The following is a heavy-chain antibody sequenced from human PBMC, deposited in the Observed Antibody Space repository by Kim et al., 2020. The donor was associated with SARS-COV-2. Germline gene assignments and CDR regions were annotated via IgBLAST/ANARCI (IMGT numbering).Heavy chain of an antibody. CDR3: ARGGSKQLDYFDY. D-gene: IGHD6-6*01. Sequence: GGSLRLSCAASGFTFSSYWMHWVRQAPGKGLVWVSRINSDGSSTSYADSVKGRFTISRDNAKNTLYLQMNSLRAEDTAVYYCARGGSKQLDYFDYWGQGTLVTVSS. CDR1: GFTFSSYW. J-gene: IGHJ4*02. CDR2: INSDGSST. V-gene: IGHV3-74*01.